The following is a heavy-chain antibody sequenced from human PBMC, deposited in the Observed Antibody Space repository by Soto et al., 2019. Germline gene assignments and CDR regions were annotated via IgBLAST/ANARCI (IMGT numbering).Heavy chain of an antibody. CDR3: AGSRQPVDTASIDY. V-gene: IGHV3-48*02. D-gene: IGHD5-18*01. J-gene: IGHJ4*02. CDR1: GFTFSSYS. Sequence: GGSLRLSCAASGFTFSSYSMNWVRQAPGKGLEWVSYISSSSSTIYYADSVKGRFTISRDNAKNSLYLQMNSLRDEDTAVYYCAGSRQPVDTASIDYRGQANLLPVSS. CDR2: ISSSSSTI.